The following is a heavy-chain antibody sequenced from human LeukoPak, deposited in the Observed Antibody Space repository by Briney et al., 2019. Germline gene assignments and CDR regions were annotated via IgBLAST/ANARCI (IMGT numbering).Heavy chain of an antibody. V-gene: IGHV4-34*01. J-gene: IGHJ4*02. CDR2: INHSGST. D-gene: IGHD6-19*01. Sequence: SETLSLTCAVYGGSFSGYYWSWIRQPPGKGPEWIGEINHSGSTNYNPSLKSRVTISVDTSKNQFSLKLSSVTAADTAVYYCARRPWGIAVAGTAFDYWGQGTLVTVSS. CDR3: ARRPWGIAVAGTAFDY. CDR1: GGSFSGYY.